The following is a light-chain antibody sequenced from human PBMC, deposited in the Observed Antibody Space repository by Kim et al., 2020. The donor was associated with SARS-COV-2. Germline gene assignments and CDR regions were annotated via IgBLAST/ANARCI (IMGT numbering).Light chain of an antibody. CDR1: YD. CDR2: GTS. Sequence: YDVHWYQQLPGKAPKLLIYGTSARPSGVPDRFVGSKTGASASLAISGLRTEDEADYYCQSFDKRLSGALFGGGTKVTVL. CDR3: QSFDKRLSGAL. J-gene: IGLJ3*02. V-gene: IGLV1-40*03.